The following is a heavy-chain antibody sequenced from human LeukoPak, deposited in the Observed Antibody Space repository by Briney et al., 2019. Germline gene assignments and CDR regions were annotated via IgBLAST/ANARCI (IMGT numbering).Heavy chain of an antibody. Sequence: GGSLRLSCAASGFTFSSYAMSWVRQAPGKGLEWVSAISGSGGSTYYADFVKGRFTISRDNSKNTLYLQMNSLRAEDTAVYYCAISSPGREWLDLYYYYYYGMDVWGQGTTVTVSS. CDR1: GFTFSSYA. CDR3: AISSPGREWLDLYYYYYYGMDV. V-gene: IGHV3-23*01. CDR2: ISGSGGST. J-gene: IGHJ6*02. D-gene: IGHD6-19*01.